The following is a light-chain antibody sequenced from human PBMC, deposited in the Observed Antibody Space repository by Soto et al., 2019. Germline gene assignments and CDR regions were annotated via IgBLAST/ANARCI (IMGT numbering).Light chain of an antibody. J-gene: IGLJ2*01. CDR3: RSYTSSSTLV. CDR1: SSDVGSYNS. V-gene: IGLV2-18*02. Sequence: QSALTQPPSVSGSPGQSVTISCTGTSSDVGSYNSVSWYQQPPGTAPKLIIYEVSNRPSGVPDRFSGSKSGNKASLTISGLQSEDDADYYCRSYTSSSTLVFGGGIQLTVL. CDR2: EVS.